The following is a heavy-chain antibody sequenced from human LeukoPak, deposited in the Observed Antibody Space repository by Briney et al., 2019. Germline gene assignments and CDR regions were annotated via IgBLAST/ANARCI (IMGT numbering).Heavy chain of an antibody. CDR2: IIPIFGTA. V-gene: IGHV1-69*13. Sequence: ASVKVSCKASGGTFSSYAISWVRQAPGQGLEWMGGIIPIFGTANYAQKFQGRVTITADESTSTAYMELSSLRSEDTAVYYCATTLLGYCSSTSCWVPEWRFAYWGQGTLVTVSS. D-gene: IGHD2-2*01. CDR1: GGTFSSYA. J-gene: IGHJ4*02. CDR3: ATTLLGYCSSTSCWVPEWRFAY.